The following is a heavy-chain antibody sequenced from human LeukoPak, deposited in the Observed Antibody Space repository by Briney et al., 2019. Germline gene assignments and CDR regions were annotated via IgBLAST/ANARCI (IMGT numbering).Heavy chain of an antibody. Sequence: SETLSLTCTVSGGSISSGGYYWTWIRQHPGKGLEWIGEINHSGSTNYNPSLKSRVTISVDTSKNQFSLKLSSVTAADTAVYYCARGRTSIAVASTGIYYYYGMDVWGQGTTVTVSS. J-gene: IGHJ6*02. V-gene: IGHV4-61*08. CDR2: INHSGST. D-gene: IGHD6-19*01. CDR1: GGSISSGGYY. CDR3: ARGRTSIAVASTGIYYYYGMDV.